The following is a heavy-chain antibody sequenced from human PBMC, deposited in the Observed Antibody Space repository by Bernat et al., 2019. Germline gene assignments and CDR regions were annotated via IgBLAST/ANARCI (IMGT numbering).Heavy chain of an antibody. Sequence: QVQLVQSGAEVKKPGASVKVSCNAAGYTFTGYYMHWVRQAPGQGLEWMGWINPNSGGTNYAQKFQGWVTMTRDTSISTAYMELSRLRSDDTAVYYCARDAALLLDGVYYFDYWGQGTLVTVSS. J-gene: IGHJ4*02. CDR3: ARDAALLLDGVYYFDY. D-gene: IGHD3-22*01. V-gene: IGHV1-2*04. CDR2: INPNSGGT. CDR1: GYTFTGYY.